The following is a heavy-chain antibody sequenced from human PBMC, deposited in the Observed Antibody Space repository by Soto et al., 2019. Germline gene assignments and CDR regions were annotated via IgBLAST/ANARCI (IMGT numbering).Heavy chain of an antibody. CDR2: IIPIFGTA. D-gene: IGHD6-19*01. V-gene: IGHV1-69*13. Sequence: APVKVSCKAAGDTFSGYAISWVRQAPGQGLEWMGWIIPIFGTANYAQKFQGRVTMTGDESTSTAYMELSSLRSEDTAVDYFARAEYERGIVVLGRVCMDVWGQGTKVTVSS. J-gene: IGHJ6*01. CDR3: ARAEYERGIVVLGRVCMDV. CDR1: GDTFSGYA.